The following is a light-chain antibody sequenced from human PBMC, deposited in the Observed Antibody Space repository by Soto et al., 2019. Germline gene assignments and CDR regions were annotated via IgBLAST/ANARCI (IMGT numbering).Light chain of an antibody. CDR1: QSVSSSY. V-gene: IGKV3-20*01. J-gene: IGKJ1*01. Sequence: EIVLTHSPCTLSLSPAERATLSGRASQSVSSSYLAWYQQKPGQAPRLLIYGASSRATGIPDRFSGSGSGTDFTLTISRLEPEDFAVYYCQQYGSSPRTFGQGTKVDIK. CDR3: QQYGSSPRT. CDR2: GAS.